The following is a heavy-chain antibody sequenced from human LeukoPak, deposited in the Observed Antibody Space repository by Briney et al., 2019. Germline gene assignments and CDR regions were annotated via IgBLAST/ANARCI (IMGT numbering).Heavy chain of an antibody. Sequence: PGGSLRLSCTASGFTFGDYAMTWVRQAPGKGLEWVGFIRSKAYGGTTEYAASVKGRFTISRDDSKSIAYLQMNSLKTEDTAVYYCTREGGAIKQLAYCGGDCYLFDYWGQGTLVTVSS. CDR3: TREGGAIKQLAYCGGDCYLFDY. J-gene: IGHJ4*02. CDR1: GFTFGDYA. V-gene: IGHV3-49*04. D-gene: IGHD2-21*02. CDR2: IRSKAYGGTT.